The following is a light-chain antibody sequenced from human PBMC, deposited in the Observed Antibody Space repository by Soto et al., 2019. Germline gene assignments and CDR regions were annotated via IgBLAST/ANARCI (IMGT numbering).Light chain of an antibody. CDR2: GAF. V-gene: IGKV1-12*01. CDR3: QHAKTFPLT. Sequence: DIQMTQSPSSVSASVGARVTITCRTSQDISGYVLWFQQKPGKAPKLLISGAFALQSGVPSRFSGSGSRTVFTLTISRLQHEDFATYYFQHAKTFPLTFRPGTRVDI. J-gene: IGKJ3*01. CDR1: QDISGY.